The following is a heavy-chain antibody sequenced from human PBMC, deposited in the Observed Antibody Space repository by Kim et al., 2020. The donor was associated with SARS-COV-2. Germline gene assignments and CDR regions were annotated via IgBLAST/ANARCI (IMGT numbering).Heavy chain of an antibody. Sequence: AHSVEHRFTIPRDNAKDSLYLQMNSLRAEDTAVYYCARKNYGDYVIWFDPWGQRTLVTVSS. D-gene: IGHD4-17*01. V-gene: IGHV3-11*06. CDR3: ARKNYGDYVIWFDP. J-gene: IGHJ5*02.